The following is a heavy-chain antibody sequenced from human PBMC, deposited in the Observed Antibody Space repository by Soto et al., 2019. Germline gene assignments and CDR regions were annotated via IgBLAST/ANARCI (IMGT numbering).Heavy chain of an antibody. D-gene: IGHD3-9*01. V-gene: IGHV4-31*03. CDR2: IYDSVNT. Sequence: SETLSLTCTVSGDSLSSGGHYWSWIRQHPGKGLEWIGHIYDSVNTYYSPSLRSRVTISADMSKNQFSLNLRSVTAADTAVYYCARVDHRGYFAILTDYWGQGTLVTAPQ. CDR1: GDSLSSGGHY. J-gene: IGHJ4*02. CDR3: ARVDHRGYFAILTDY.